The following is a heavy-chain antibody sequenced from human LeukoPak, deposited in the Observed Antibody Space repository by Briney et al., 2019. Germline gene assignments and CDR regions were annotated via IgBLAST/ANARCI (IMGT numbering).Heavy chain of an antibody. Sequence: RGESLKISCKGSGYSFTSYWIGWVRQMPGKGLEWMGIIYPGDSDTRYSPSFQGQVTISADKSISTAYLQWSSLKASDTAMYYCASHRAYCSSTSCSHDAFDIWGQGTMVTVSS. CDR2: IYPGDSDT. V-gene: IGHV5-51*01. CDR1: GYSFTSYW. D-gene: IGHD2-2*01. CDR3: ASHRAYCSSTSCSHDAFDI. J-gene: IGHJ3*02.